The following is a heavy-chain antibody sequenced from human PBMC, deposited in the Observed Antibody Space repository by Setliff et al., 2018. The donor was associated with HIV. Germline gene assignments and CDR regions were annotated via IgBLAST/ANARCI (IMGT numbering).Heavy chain of an antibody. CDR1: GDSVSSASYY. J-gene: IGHJ3*02. V-gene: IGHV4-61*01. CDR3: AKVFAFGVDGFDI. Sequence: SETLSLTCTVSGDSVSSASYYWSWIRQPPGKGLEWIGYIYYSGTTKYNPSLKSRVTISVDTSKNQFSLKLSSVTAADTAVYYCAKVFAFGVDGFDIWGQGTMVTVSS. CDR2: IYYSGTT. D-gene: IGHD3-10*01.